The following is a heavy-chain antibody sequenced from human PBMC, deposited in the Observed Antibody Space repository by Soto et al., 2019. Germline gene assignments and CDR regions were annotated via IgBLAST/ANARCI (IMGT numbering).Heavy chain of an antibody. CDR1: GFTFSNYA. Sequence: EVQLLESGGGLVQPGGSLRLSCAASGFTFSNYAMSWVRQAPGKGLEWVSSISDSGSSTYYADSVKGRCTISRDNSENTRYLQMSSLRAADAAVYYCARLRLALGVAAADYWGQGTPVTVTS. CDR3: ARLRLALGVAAADY. CDR2: ISDSGSST. V-gene: IGHV3-23*01. J-gene: IGHJ4*02. D-gene: IGHD2-15*01.